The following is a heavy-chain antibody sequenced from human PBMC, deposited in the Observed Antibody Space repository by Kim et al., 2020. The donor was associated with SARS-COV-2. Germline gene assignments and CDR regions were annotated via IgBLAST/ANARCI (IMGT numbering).Heavy chain of an antibody. D-gene: IGHD5-12*01. J-gene: IGHJ4*02. CDR3: AREGGYGGSGFFDY. Sequence: NPSLKSRVTISVDTSKNQFSLKLSSVTAADTAVYYCAREGGYGGSGFFDYWGQGTLVTVSS. V-gene: IGHV4-31*02.